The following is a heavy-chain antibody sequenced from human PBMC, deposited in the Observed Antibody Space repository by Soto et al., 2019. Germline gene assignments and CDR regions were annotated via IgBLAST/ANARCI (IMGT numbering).Heavy chain of an antibody. V-gene: IGHV3-73*01. Sequence: GGSLRLSCVASGYTFSDSAMHWVRQASGKGLEWVGRIRSKANNYATVYAASVKGRFTISRDDSKNTAYLQMNSLKTEDTAVYYCARLWSAREPNFDSWGQGTLVTVS. J-gene: IGHJ4*02. CDR1: GYTFSDSA. CDR3: ARLWSAREPNFDS. D-gene: IGHD1-26*01. CDR2: IRSKANNYAT.